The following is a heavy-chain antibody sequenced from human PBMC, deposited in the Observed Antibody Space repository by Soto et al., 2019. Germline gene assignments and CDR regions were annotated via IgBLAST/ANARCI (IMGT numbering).Heavy chain of an antibody. Sequence: QVQLQESGPGLVKPSQTLSLTCTVSGGSISSXGXGXYWTWIRQLPGKGLEWIGYIYYTGNTYYXXXLXXXXXXXXXXXXXXXXXXXXXXXXXDTAVYFXASGHDAYKVRYWGQGTLVTVSS. D-gene: IGHD2-8*01. CDR2: IYYTGNT. V-gene: IGHV4-31*01. J-gene: IGHJ4*02. CDR3: ASGHDAYKVRY. CDR1: GGSISSXGXGXY.